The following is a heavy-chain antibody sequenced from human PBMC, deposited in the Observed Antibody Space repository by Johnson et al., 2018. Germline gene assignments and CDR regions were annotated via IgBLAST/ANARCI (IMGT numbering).Heavy chain of an antibody. V-gene: IGHV3-11*01. CDR2: ISSSCSTI. CDR3: AREYVAARQYYYYMDV. Sequence: VQLVESGGGLVKPGGSLRLSCAASGFTFSDYYMSWIRQAPGKGLEWVSYISSSCSTIYYAASVKGRFTISRDNAKTSLYLQMNSLKAEDTAVYYCAREYVAARQYYYYMDVWGKGTTVTVSS. CDR1: GFTFSDYY. D-gene: IGHD6-6*01. J-gene: IGHJ6*03.